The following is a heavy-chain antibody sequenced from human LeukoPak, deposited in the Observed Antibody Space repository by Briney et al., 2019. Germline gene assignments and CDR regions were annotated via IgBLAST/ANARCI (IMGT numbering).Heavy chain of an antibody. CDR2: ISGSGGST. CDR3: ARLKGVGYYFDY. D-gene: IGHD3-16*01. Sequence: GGSLRLSCAAPGFTFSSNAMSWVRQAPGKGLEWVSAISGSGGSTYYADSVKGRFTISRDNSKNTLYLQMNSLRAEDTAVYYCARLKGVGYYFDYWGQGTLVTVSS. CDR1: GFTFSSNA. J-gene: IGHJ4*02. V-gene: IGHV3-23*01.